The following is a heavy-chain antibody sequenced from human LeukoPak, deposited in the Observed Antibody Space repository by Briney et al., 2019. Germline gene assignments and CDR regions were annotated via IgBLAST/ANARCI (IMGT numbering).Heavy chain of an antibody. CDR3: VKSGGYGLIDY. J-gene: IGHJ4*02. Sequence: SETLSLTCAVSGASISGSGYYLGWIRQPLGKGLEWIGNIYYTGSTYYNASLQSRVTISIDTSKNQFSLRLNSVTAADTAMYYCVKSGGYGLIDYWGQGTLVTVSS. D-gene: IGHD1-26*01. V-gene: IGHV4-39*01. CDR1: GASISGSGYY. CDR2: IYYTGST.